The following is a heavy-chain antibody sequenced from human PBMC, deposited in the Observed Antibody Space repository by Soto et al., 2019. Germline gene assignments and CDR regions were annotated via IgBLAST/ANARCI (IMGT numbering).Heavy chain of an antibody. J-gene: IGHJ4*02. D-gene: IGHD3-3*01. CDR3: AKEQRITIFGVPPDDY. Sequence: PGGSLRLSCAASGFTFSSYAMSWVRQAPGKGLEWVSAISGSGGSTYYADSVKGRFAISRDNSKNTLCLQMNSLRAEDTAVYYCAKEQRITIFGVPPDDYWGQGTLVTVSS. CDR2: ISGSGGST. CDR1: GFTFSSYA. V-gene: IGHV3-23*01.